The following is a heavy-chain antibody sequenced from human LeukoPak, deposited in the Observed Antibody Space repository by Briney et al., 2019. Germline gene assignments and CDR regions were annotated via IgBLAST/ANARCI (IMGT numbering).Heavy chain of an antibody. D-gene: IGHD3-16*01. Sequence: PGGSLRLSCAASGFTFSSYSMNWVRQAPGKGLEWISGISSSAKYMNYADSVKGRFTISRDNAKHSLFLEMNSLRGEDTAIYYCAKDVSLLVMETGAFDMWGQGTLVTVSS. CDR1: GFTFSSYS. V-gene: IGHV3-21*01. CDR2: ISSSAKYM. CDR3: AKDVSLLVMETGAFDM. J-gene: IGHJ3*02.